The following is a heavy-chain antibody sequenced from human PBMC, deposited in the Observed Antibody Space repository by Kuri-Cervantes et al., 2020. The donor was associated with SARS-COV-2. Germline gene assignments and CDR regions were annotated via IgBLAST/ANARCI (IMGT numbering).Heavy chain of an antibody. CDR3: AKELSRDIVVVPVYHYYYGMDV. V-gene: IGHV3-30*18. J-gene: IGHJ6*02. CDR1: GFTFSSYG. D-gene: IGHD2-2*01. CDR2: ISYDGSNK. Sequence: GSLRLSCAASGFTFSSYGMHWVRQAPGKGLEWVAVISYDGSNKYYADSVKGRFTISRDNSKNTLYLQMNSLRAEDTAVYYCAKELSRDIVVVPVYHYYYGMDVWGQGTTVTVSS.